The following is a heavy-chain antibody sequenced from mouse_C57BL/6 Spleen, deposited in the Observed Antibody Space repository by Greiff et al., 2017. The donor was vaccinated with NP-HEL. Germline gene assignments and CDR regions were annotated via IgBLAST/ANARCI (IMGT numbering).Heavy chain of an antibody. CDR1: GYTFTSYG. CDR3: AREGGGYPWFAY. V-gene: IGHV1-81*01. CDR2: IYPRSGNT. Sequence: QVQLQQSGAELARPGASVKLSCKASGYTFTSYGISWVKQRTGQGLEWIGEIYPRSGNTYYNEKVKGKATLTADKSSRTAYMELRSLTSEDSAVYFCAREGGGYPWFAYWGQGTLVTVSA. J-gene: IGHJ3*01. D-gene: IGHD2-2*01.